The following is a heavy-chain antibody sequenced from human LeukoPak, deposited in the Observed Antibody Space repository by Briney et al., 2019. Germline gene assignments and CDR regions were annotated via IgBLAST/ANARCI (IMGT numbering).Heavy chain of an antibody. Sequence: GGSLRLSCAASGFTFSSYSMNWVRQAPGKGPEWVSSISSSSSYIYYADSVKGRFTISRDNAKNSLYLQMNSLRAEDTAVYYCASEVVVPGAFDYWGQGTLVTVSS. J-gene: IGHJ4*02. D-gene: IGHD2-15*01. CDR1: GFTFSSYS. V-gene: IGHV3-21*01. CDR3: ASEVVVPGAFDY. CDR2: ISSSSSYI.